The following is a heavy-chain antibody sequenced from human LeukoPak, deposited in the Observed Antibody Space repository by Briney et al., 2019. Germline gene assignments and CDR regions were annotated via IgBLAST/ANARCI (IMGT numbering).Heavy chain of an antibody. V-gene: IGHV1-69*04. Sequence: ASVKVSCKASGYTFTSYDISWVRQAPGQGLEWMGRIIPILGIANYAQKFQGRVTITADKSTSTAYMELSSLRSEDTAVYYCARDHITIFGVVIGGPNWFDPWGQGTLVTVSS. CDR3: ARDHITIFGVVIGGPNWFDP. J-gene: IGHJ5*02. CDR2: IIPILGIA. D-gene: IGHD3-3*01. CDR1: GYTFTSYD.